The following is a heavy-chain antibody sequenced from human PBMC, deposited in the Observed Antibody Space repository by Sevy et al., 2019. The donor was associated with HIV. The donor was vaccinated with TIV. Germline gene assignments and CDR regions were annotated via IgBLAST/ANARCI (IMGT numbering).Heavy chain of an antibody. J-gene: IGHJ6*02. Sequence: GGSLRLSCTASGFAFTNYYAMHWVRQAPGKGLEWVALISYDGSDKFYADSVKGRFTITRDKLKNTLYLQMNGLTTEDTAVYYCARPRANYVDHYFFYAMDVWGQGTTVTVSS. V-gene: IGHV3-30-3*01. CDR3: ARPRANYVDHYFFYAMDV. D-gene: IGHD4-17*01. CDR2: ISYDGSDK. CDR1: GFAFTNYYA.